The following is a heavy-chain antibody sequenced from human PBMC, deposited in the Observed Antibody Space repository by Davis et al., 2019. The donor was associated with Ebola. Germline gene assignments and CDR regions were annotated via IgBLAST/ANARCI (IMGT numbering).Heavy chain of an antibody. CDR1: GFTFSSYA. CDR2: ISGSGGST. CDR3: AKEDYGDYTHLYYGMDV. V-gene: IGHV3-23*01. J-gene: IGHJ6*02. Sequence: PGGSLRLSCAASGFTFSSYAMSWVRQAPGKGLEWVSAISGSGGSTYYADSVKGRFTISRDNSKNTLYLQMNSLRAEDTAVYYCAKEDYGDYTHLYYGMDVWGQGTTVTVSS. D-gene: IGHD4-17*01.